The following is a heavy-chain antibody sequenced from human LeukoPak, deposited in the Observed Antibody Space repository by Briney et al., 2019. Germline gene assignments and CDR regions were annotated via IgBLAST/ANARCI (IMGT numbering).Heavy chain of an antibody. Sequence: ASVKVSCKASGYTFTGYYMHWVRQAPGQGLEWMGWINPNSGGTNYAQKFQGRVTMTRDTSISTAYMELSRLRSDDTAVYYCARGAGDGYPSSFDYWGQGTLVTVSS. CDR1: GYTFTGYY. CDR3: ARGAGDGYPSSFDY. D-gene: IGHD5-24*01. V-gene: IGHV1-2*02. CDR2: INPNSGGT. J-gene: IGHJ4*02.